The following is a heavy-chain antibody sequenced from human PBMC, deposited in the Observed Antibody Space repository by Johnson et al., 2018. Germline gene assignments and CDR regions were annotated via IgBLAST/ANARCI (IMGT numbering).Heavy chain of an antibody. Sequence: VQLVQSGGGLVQPGGSLKLSCAASGFSFSASEIHWVRQASGKGLEWVGQIRSKPNNYATAYTASVKGRFTISRDNSKNTLYLQMDSLRLEDSAVYYCANDWRCCTGDPWFLTDAFDVCGQGTMVTVSS. CDR2: IRSKPNNYAT. J-gene: IGHJ3*01. CDR3: ANDWRCCTGDPWFLTDAFDV. V-gene: IGHV3-73*01. CDR1: GFSFSASE. D-gene: IGHD2-8*02.